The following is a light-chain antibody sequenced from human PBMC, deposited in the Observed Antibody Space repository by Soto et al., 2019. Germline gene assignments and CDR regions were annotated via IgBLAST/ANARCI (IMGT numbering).Light chain of an antibody. V-gene: IGKV3-15*01. CDR2: GAS. J-gene: IGKJ3*01. CDR3: QKYNNWPFT. CDR1: QSVSSN. Sequence: EIGMTQSPATLSVSPGERATLSCRASQSVSSNLAWYQQKPGQAPRLLIYGASTRATGIPARFSGSGYGTEFPLTISSLQSEDFAVYYCQKYNNWPFTFGPGTKVDIK.